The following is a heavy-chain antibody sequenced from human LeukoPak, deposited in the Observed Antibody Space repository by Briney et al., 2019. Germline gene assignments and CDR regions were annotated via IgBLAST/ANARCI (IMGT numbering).Heavy chain of an antibody. CDR3: ARLGENGLLTGYFYP. Sequence: GASVKVSCRASGYTFTGYYIHWVRQAPGQGLEWMAWINPNNSNANYAQNFQDRATMTRDTSISTAYMELSRLTSDDTAVYYCARLGENGLLTGYFYPWGQGTLVTVSS. CDR2: INPNNSNA. J-gene: IGHJ5*02. D-gene: IGHD3-9*01. V-gene: IGHV1-2*02. CDR1: GYTFTGYY.